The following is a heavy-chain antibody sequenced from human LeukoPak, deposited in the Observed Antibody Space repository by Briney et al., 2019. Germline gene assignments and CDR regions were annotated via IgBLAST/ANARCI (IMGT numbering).Heavy chain of an antibody. Sequence: ASVKVSCKASGYTFTSYGISWVRQAPGQGLEWMGWISAYNGNTNDAHKLQGRVTMTTDTSTSTAYMELRSLRSDDTAVYYCARLSSHYGDYKVDPWGQGTLVTVSS. V-gene: IGHV1-18*01. CDR1: GYTFTSYG. J-gene: IGHJ5*02. CDR2: ISAYNGNT. D-gene: IGHD4-17*01. CDR3: ARLSSHYGDYKVDP.